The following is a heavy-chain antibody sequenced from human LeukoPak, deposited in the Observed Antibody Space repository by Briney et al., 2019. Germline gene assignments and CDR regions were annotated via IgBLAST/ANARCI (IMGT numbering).Heavy chain of an antibody. Sequence: QPGGSLRLSCAASGFTFSSYWMHWVRQAPGKGLVWVSRINSDGSSTSYADSVKGRFTISRDNAKNTLYLQMNSLRAEDTAVYYCARDQSPYYGSGSTDYWGQGTLVTVSS. J-gene: IGHJ4*02. CDR3: ARDQSPYYGSGSTDY. D-gene: IGHD3-10*01. V-gene: IGHV3-74*01. CDR1: GFTFSSYW. CDR2: INSDGSST.